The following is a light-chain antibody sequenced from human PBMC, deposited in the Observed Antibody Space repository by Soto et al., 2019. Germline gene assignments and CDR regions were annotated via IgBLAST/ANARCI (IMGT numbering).Light chain of an antibody. Sequence: EMVLTQSPDTLSVSPGERATLSCRASQTVSSNFLAWYQQRPGQAPRLLIYGAFSRDAGIPDRFSGSGSGTDFTLTNSTLEAEDLAVYYCQQYGSSPETFGQGTKVEIK. CDR2: GAF. CDR1: QTVSSNF. J-gene: IGKJ1*01. CDR3: QQYGSSPET. V-gene: IGKV3-20*01.